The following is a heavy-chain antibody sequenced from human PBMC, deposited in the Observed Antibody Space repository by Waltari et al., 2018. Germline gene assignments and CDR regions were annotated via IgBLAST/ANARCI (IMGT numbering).Heavy chain of an antibody. CDR3: ARDWEGERPNFDY. CDR1: GFSLRKYW. V-gene: IGHV3-7*04. CDR2: IKQDGNKK. J-gene: IGHJ4*02. D-gene: IGHD1-26*01. Sequence: EVQLVESGGGLVEPGGSLRLSCVASGFSLRKYWMSWVRQAPGKGLEWVADIKQDGNKKYYVGSVKGRFTISRDNAKNSVYLQMNSLRPEDTAVYYCARDWEGERPNFDYWGQGTLVTVSS.